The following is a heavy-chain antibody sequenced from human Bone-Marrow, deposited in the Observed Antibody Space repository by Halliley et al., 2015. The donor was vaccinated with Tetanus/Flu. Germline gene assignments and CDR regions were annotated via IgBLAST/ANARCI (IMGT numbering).Heavy chain of an antibody. V-gene: IGHV6-1*01. Sequence: LEWLGRTYYRSNWYNDYAVSVKSRITVTPDTSKNQFSLQLDSVTPEDTAVYYCATGNYFFDYWGQGTLVTVSS. J-gene: IGHJ4*02. CDR2: TYYRSNWYN. D-gene: IGHD1-7*01. CDR3: ATGNYFFDY.